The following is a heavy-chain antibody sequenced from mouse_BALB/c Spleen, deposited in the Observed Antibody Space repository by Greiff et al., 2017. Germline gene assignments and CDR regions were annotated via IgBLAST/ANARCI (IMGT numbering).Heavy chain of an antibody. Sequence: EVKLVESGGGLVKPGGSLKLSCAASGFAFSSYDMSWVRQTPEKRLEWVAYISSGGGSTYYPDTVKGRFTISRDNAKNTLYLQMSSLKSEDTAMYYCARAFPHYYGSSAYWGQGTLVTVSA. D-gene: IGHD1-1*01. CDR2: ISSGGGST. CDR1: GFAFSSYD. J-gene: IGHJ3*01. CDR3: ARAFPHYYGSSAY. V-gene: IGHV5-12-1*01.